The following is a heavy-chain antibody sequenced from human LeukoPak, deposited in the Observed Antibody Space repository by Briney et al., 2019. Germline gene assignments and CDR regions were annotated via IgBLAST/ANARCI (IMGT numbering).Heavy chain of an antibody. V-gene: IGHV3-21*01. CDR2: IISSSSYI. CDR3: ARSGPIQYYDYVWGSYRPSFDY. J-gene: IGHJ4*02. CDR1: GFTLSSYS. D-gene: IGHD3-16*02. Sequence: PGGSPRLSCAASGFTLSSYSLNWVRQAPGEGLGWVSSIISSSSYIYYADSVKGRFTISRDNAKNSLYLQMNSLRAEDTAVYYCARSGPIQYYDYVWGSYRPSFDYWGQGTLVTVSS.